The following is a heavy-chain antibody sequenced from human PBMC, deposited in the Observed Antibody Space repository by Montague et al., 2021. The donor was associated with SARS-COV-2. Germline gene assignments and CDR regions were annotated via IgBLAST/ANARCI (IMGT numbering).Heavy chain of an antibody. CDR2: VYSRGST. D-gene: IGHD3-10*01. Sequence: SETLSLTCTFSGGTISSSSYYCAWIRQPPGKGLEWVGSVYSRGSTYYNPSLKSQVTISVDTSKNQFSLKLTSVTAADTAVYYCARHIATMVRGGHIPMEGWFDPWGQGTLVTVSS. J-gene: IGHJ5*02. V-gene: IGHV4-39*01. CDR1: GGTISSSSYY. CDR3: ARHIATMVRGGHIPMEGWFDP.